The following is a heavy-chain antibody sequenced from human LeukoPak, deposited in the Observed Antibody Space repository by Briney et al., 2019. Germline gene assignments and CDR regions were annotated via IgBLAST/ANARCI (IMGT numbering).Heavy chain of an antibody. D-gene: IGHD6-13*01. J-gene: IGHJ4*02. V-gene: IGHV3-30*02. CDR3: ARDLGSSSWYHHDY. Sequence: GGSLRLSCAASGFSFSDYYMSWIRQAPGKGLDWVTFIRYDGSNEYYADSVKGRFTISRDSSKNTLYLQMNSLRAEDTAVYYCARDLGSSSWYHHDYWGQGTLVTVSS. CDR2: IRYDGSNE. CDR1: GFSFSDYY.